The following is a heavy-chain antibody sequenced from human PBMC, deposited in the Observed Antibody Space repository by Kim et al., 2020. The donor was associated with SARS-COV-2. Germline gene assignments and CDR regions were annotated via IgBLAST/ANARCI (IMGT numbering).Heavy chain of an antibody. CDR2: IYYSGST. J-gene: IGHJ4*02. V-gene: IGHV4-39*07. D-gene: IGHD4-17*01. CDR1: GGSISSSSYY. Sequence: SETLSLTCTVSGGSISSSSYYWGWIRQPPGKGLEWIGSIYYSGSTYYDPSLKSRVTISVDTSKNQFSLKLSSVTAADTAVYYCASHDYGDHFLGYWGQGTLVTVSS. CDR3: ASHDYGDHFLGY.